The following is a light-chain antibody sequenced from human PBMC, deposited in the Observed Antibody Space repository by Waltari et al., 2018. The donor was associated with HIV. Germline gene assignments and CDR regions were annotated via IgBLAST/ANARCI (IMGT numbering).Light chain of an antibody. CDR3: QQYYTTTLA. Sequence: DIVMTQSPESLPVSLGERASINCKSSQSLLYTSNNKNFLAWYQQKPGQPPKLLLYWAFTRESGVPDRFSGSGAGTDFTLTISGLQADDVAIYYCQQYYTTTLACGGGTKVEI. J-gene: IGKJ4*01. CDR1: QSLLYTSNNKNF. V-gene: IGKV4-1*01. CDR2: WAF.